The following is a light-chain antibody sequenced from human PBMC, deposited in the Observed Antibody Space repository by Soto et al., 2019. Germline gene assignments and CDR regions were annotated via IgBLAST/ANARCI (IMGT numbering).Light chain of an antibody. CDR1: PSVSSNF. Sequence: ELVLTQSPGTLSLSPGERATFSCRASPSVSSNFVAWLQQKPGQVPRLLICRASNRATGVPDRFSGSGSGTDFTLIINRLEPEDFAVYYCQQYVSSPFTFGPGTKVDI. CDR3: QQYVSSPFT. J-gene: IGKJ3*01. V-gene: IGKV3-20*01. CDR2: RAS.